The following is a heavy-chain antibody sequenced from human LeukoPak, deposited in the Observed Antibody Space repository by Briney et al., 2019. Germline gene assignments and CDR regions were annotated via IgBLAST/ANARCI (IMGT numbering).Heavy chain of an antibody. Sequence: SETLSLTCTVSGGSISSYYWSWIRQPPGKGLEWIGYIYYSGSTNYNPSLKSRVTISVDTSKNQFSLKLSSVTAADTAVYYCARGDYSGSYLAYWGQGTLVTVSS. CDR3: ARGDYSGSYLAY. V-gene: IGHV4-59*01. CDR1: GGSISSYY. D-gene: IGHD1-26*01. CDR2: IYYSGST. J-gene: IGHJ4*02.